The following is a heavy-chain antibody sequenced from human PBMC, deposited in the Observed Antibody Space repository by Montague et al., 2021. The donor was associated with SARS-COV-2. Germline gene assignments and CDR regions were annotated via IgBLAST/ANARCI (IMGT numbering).Heavy chain of an antibody. V-gene: IGHV2-5*02. CDR2: IYWDDDK. D-gene: IGHD3-16*02. CDR3: ARYTSRMYGSFDY. J-gene: IGHJ4*02. CDR1: GFSLNTNGLG. Sequence: PALVKPSKTLTLTCTVSGFSLNTNGLGVGWIRQPPGEAPAWLALIYWDDDKRYSPSLKTGLTITKDTSRNQVVLTMTNVDPGDTGTYFCARYTSRMYGSFDYWGQGTLVSVSS.